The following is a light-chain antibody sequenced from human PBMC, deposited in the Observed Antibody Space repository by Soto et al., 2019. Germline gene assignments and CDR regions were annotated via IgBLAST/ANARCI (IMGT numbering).Light chain of an antibody. J-gene: IGKJ1*01. V-gene: IGKV1-5*03. Sequence: DIQMTQSPSTLSASVGDRVTITCRASQSISSWLAWYQQKPGKAPTLLIYKASSLESGVPSRFSGSGSGTEFTLTISSLQPDDFATYYCQQYNSYSSKTFGQGTKVEIK. CDR2: KAS. CDR1: QSISSW. CDR3: QQYNSYSSKT.